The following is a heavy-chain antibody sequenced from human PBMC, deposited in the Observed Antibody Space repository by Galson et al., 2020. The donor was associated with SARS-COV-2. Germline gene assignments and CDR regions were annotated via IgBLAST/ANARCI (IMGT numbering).Heavy chain of an antibody. CDR3: ARDQPEFDYGDYNDAFDI. V-gene: IGHV3-11*01. CDR1: GFTFSDYY. Sequence: KIGESLKISCAASGFTFSDYYMSWIRQAPGKGLEWVSYISSSGSTIYYADSVKGRFTISRDNAKNSLYLQMNSLRAEDTAVYYCARDQPEFDYGDYNDAFDIWGQGTMVTVSS. D-gene: IGHD4-17*01. CDR2: ISSSGSTI. J-gene: IGHJ3*02.